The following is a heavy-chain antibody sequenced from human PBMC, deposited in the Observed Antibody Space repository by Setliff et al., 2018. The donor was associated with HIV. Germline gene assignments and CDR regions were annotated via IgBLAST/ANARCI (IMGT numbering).Heavy chain of an antibody. CDR1: GFTFSSYE. J-gene: IGHJ5*02. CDR2: ISSSGSTI. D-gene: IGHD3-10*01. V-gene: IGHV3-48*03. CDR3: ASPGSGSYINWFGP. Sequence: PGGSLRLSCAASGFTFSSYEMNWVRQAPGKGLEWVSYISSSGSTIYYADSVKGRFTISRDNDKNSVHLQMTSLRAEDTAVYYCASPGSGSYINWFGPWGQGTLVTVSS.